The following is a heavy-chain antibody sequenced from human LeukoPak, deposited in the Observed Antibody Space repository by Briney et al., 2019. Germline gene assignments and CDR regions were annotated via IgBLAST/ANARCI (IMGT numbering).Heavy chain of an antibody. J-gene: IGHJ4*02. D-gene: IGHD3-22*01. CDR3: AKDPTPYYYDSSGDYFDY. CDR2: ISGSGGST. Sequence: PGGSLRLSCAASGFTFSSYNMNWVRQAPGKGLEWVSAISGSGGSTYYADSVKGRFTISRDNSKNTLYLQMNSLRAEDTAVYYCAKDPTPYYYDSSGDYFDYWGQGTLVTVSS. V-gene: IGHV3-23*01. CDR1: GFTFSSYN.